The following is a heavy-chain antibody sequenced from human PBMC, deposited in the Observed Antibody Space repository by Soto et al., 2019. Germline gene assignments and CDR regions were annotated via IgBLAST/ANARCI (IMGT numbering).Heavy chain of an antibody. Sequence: PGESLKISCKGSGYSFTSYWIGWVRQMPGKGLEWMGIIYPGDSDTRYSPSFQGQVTISADKSISTAYLQWSSLKASDTAMYYCAREYCSGGSCYSRSGEDSYYYGMDVWGQGTTVTVSS. D-gene: IGHD2-15*01. V-gene: IGHV5-51*01. CDR2: IYPGDSDT. CDR3: AREYCSGGSCYSRSGEDSYYYGMDV. J-gene: IGHJ6*02. CDR1: GYSFTSYW.